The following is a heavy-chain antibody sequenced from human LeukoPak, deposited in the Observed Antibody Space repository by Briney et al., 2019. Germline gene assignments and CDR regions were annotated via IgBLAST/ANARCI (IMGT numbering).Heavy chain of an antibody. J-gene: IGHJ4*02. D-gene: IGHD4-17*01. CDR2: INPNSGGT. Sequence: ASVKVSCKASGYTFTGYYMHWVRQAPGQGLEWMGWINPNSGGTNYAQKFQGRVTMTRDTSISTAYMELSRLRSDDTAVYYCAREEGVTTVTYDFDYWGQGTLVTVSS. CDR3: AREEGVTTVTYDFDY. CDR1: GYTFTGYY. V-gene: IGHV1-2*02.